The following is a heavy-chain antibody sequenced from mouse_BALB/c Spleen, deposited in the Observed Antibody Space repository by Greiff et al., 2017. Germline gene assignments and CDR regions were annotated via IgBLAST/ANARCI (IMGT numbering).Heavy chain of an antibody. V-gene: IGHV7-3*02. Sequence: EVMLVESGGGLVQPGGSLRLSCATSGFTFTDYYMSWVRQPPGKALEWLGSIRNKANGYTTEYSASVKGRFTISRDNSQSILYLQMNTLRAEDSATYYCARDIGWDGDYWGQGTTLTVSA. CDR1: GFTFTDYY. J-gene: IGHJ2*01. D-gene: IGHD4-1*01. CDR2: IRNKANGYTT. CDR3: ARDIGWDGDY.